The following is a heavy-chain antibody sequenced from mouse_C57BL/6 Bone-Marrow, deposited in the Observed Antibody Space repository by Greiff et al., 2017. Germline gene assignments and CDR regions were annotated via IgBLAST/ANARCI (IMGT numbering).Heavy chain of an antibody. V-gene: IGHV1-9*01. D-gene: IGHD1-1*01. Sequence: QVQLQQSGAELMKPGASVKLSCKATGYTFTGYWIEWVKQRPGHGLEWIGEILPGSGSTNYNEKFKGKATFTVDTSSNTAYMQLSSLTTEDSAIYYCSRVPTVVATDAMDYGGQGTSGTVSS. CDR1: GYTFTGYW. J-gene: IGHJ4*01. CDR2: ILPGSGST. CDR3: SRVPTVVATDAMDY.